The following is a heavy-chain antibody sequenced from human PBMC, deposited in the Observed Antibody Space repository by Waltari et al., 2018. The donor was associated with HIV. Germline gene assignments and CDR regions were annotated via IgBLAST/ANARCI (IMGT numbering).Heavy chain of an antibody. CDR1: GFTFTNYV. V-gene: IGHV1-18*01. D-gene: IGHD2-8*01. CDR2: ISAYDGNK. CDR3: VRGGGTWLYDMYYYQGMDV. Sequence: QVQLVQSGPEMKKLGASVKISCRASGFTFTNYVFSWVRQAPGQGLEWLGWISAYDGNKEFARRFKDRVILTTDTSTTTAYLEVRSLRSDDTAMYYCVRGGGTWLYDMYYYQGMDVWGQGTTVTVSS. J-gene: IGHJ6*02.